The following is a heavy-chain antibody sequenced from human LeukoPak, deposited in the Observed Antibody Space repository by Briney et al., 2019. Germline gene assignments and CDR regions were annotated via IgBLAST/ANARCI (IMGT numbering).Heavy chain of an antibody. V-gene: IGHV3-64D*09. J-gene: IGHJ4*02. CDR1: GFTFSSHA. CDR2: VSNNGGST. Sequence: GGFLRLSCSASGFTFSSHAMHWVRQAPGKGLEYVSAVSNNGGSTYYADSVKGRFTTSRDNSKNTLYLQMSSLRAEDTAVYYCARDRNSGYSGYAFDCWGQGTLVTVSS. D-gene: IGHD5-12*01. CDR3: ARDRNSGYSGYAFDC.